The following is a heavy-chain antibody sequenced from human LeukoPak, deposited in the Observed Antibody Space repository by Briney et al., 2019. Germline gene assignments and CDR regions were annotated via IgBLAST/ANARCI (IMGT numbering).Heavy chain of an antibody. CDR1: GFTFSNAW. J-gene: IGHJ4*02. D-gene: IGHD6-13*01. CDR2: IYYSGST. V-gene: IGHV4-59*04. Sequence: GSLRLSCAASGFTFSNAWMSWVRQAPGKGLEWIGYIYYSGSTYYNPSLKSRVTISVDTSKNQFSLKLSSVTAADTAVYYCAGISAKQQLFYWGQGTLVTVSS. CDR3: AGISAKQQLFY.